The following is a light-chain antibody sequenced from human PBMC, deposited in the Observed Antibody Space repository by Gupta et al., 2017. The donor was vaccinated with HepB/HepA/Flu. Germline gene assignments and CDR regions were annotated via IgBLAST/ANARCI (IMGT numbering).Light chain of an antibody. J-gene: IGLJ3*02. Sequence: QSVLTQPPSASGTPGQRVIISCSGSSSNIGHNYVYWYQQLPGTAPKLLIFRNNRRPSGVPARFSGSKSATSAALAISGLRSEEEADYYCEGWDGSLSDVWVFGGGTKLTVL. CDR3: EGWDGSLSDVWV. CDR1: SSNIGHNY. V-gene: IGLV1-47*01. CDR2: RNN.